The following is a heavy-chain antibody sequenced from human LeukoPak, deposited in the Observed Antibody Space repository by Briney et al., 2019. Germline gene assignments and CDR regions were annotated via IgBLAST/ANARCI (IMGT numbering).Heavy chain of an antibody. J-gene: IGHJ4*02. CDR2: INPNSGGT. Sequence: ASVKVSCKVSGHTFNDFYMNWVRQAPGQGLEWMGWINPNSGGTNYAQKFQGRVTMTRDTSISTAYMEVDNLRSDDTAVYYCAASPMYAVVTHDYCGQGTLVTVSS. D-gene: IGHD2-8*01. CDR3: AASPMYAVVTHDY. V-gene: IGHV1-2*02. CDR1: GHTFNDFY.